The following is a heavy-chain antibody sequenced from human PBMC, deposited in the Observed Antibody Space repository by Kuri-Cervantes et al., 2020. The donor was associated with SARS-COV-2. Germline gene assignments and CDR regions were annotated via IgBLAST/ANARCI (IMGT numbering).Heavy chain of an antibody. Sequence: GESLKISCAASGFTFSSYAMSWVRQAPGKGLEWVSAISGSGGSTYYADSVKGRFTISRDNSKNTLYLQMNSLRAEDTAVYYCARVRDIAAAGTIWFDPWGQGTLVTVSS. J-gene: IGHJ5*02. CDR2: ISGSGGST. V-gene: IGHV3-23*01. CDR1: GFTFSSYA. CDR3: ARVRDIAAAGTIWFDP. D-gene: IGHD6-13*01.